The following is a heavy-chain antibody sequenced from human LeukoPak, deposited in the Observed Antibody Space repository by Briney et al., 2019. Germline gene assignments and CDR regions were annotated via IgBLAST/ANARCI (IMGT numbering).Heavy chain of an antibody. D-gene: IGHD3-3*01. CDR1: GGSISSDSYY. CDR2: IFHRGAT. J-gene: IGHJ6*03. Sequence: SETLSLTCTVSGGSISSDSYYWGWIRQPPGKELEWIGNIFHRGATYYNPSLKSRVTISVDTSKNQFSLKLSSVTAADTAVYYCARGKDYDFWSGYTDYYMDVWGKGTTVTVSS. V-gene: IGHV4-39*07. CDR3: ARGKDYDFWSGYTDYYMDV.